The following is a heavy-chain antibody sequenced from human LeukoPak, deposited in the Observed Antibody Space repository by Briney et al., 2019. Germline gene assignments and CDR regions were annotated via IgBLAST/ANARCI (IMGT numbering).Heavy chain of an antibody. CDR2: IIPILNTE. J-gene: IGHJ4*02. D-gene: IGHD2-21*02. CDR1: GGTFSSFA. CDR3: AIRSDGAYCGGDCFYLDY. Sequence: ASVTVSCKTSGGTFSSFALSWVRLAPGQGLEWMGRIIPILNTEEYAQRFQGRVTITADTSTSTVYMELSSLKSEDTAIYYCAIRSDGAYCGGDCFYLDYWGQGTLVTVSS. V-gene: IGHV1-69*04.